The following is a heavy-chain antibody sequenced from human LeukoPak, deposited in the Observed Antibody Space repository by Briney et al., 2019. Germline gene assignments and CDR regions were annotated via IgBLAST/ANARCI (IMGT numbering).Heavy chain of an antibody. CDR2: INPNSGGT. D-gene: IGHD3-3*01. CDR1: GYTFTGYY. V-gene: IGHV1-2*02. CDR3: ARDHDDFWSGYYYSMDV. J-gene: IGHJ6*02. Sequence: ASVKVSCKASGYTFTGYYMHWVRQAPGQGLEWMGWINPNSGGTNYAQKFQGRVTMTRDTSISTAYMELSRLRSDDTAVYYCARDHDDFWSGYYYSMDVWGQGTTVTVSS.